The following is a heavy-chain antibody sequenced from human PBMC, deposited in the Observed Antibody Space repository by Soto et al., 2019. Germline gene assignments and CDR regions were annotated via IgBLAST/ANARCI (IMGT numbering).Heavy chain of an antibody. CDR2: IIPIFGTA. D-gene: IGHD3-16*02. Sequence: ASVKVSCKASGGTFSSYAISWVRQAPGQGLEWMGGIIPIFGTANYAQKFQGRVTITADESTSTAYMELSSLRSEDTAVYYCARDRIYDYVWGSYRPHFDYWGQGTLVTVSS. CDR3: ARDRIYDYVWGSYRPHFDY. CDR1: GGTFSSYA. J-gene: IGHJ4*02. V-gene: IGHV1-69*13.